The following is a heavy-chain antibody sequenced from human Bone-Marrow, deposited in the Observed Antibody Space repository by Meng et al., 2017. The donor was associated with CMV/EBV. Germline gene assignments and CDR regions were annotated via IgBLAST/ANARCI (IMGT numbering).Heavy chain of an antibody. V-gene: IGHV1-2*02. Sequence: ASVKVSCKASEYTFTGYYMHWVRQAPGQGLEWMGWINPNSGGTNYAQKFQGRVTMTRDTSISTAYMELSRLRSDDTAVYYCARKPRSTNLIDYWGEGTLVTVSS. D-gene: IGHD1-1*01. CDR1: EYTFTGYY. CDR3: ARKPRSTNLIDY. J-gene: IGHJ4*02. CDR2: INPNSGGT.